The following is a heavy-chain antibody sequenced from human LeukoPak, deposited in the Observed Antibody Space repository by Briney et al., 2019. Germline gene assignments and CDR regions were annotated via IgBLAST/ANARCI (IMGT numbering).Heavy chain of an antibody. CDR3: ARHGLKLVGASTIYFDN. CDR1: GGSINNNY. J-gene: IGHJ4*02. V-gene: IGHV4-59*08. Sequence: SETLSLTCSVSGGSINNNYWSWIRQSPEKGLEWIGYIHSSGSTDYNPSFKSRVVVSVDTSKNQFSLKLYSVTAADTAVYYCARHGLKLVGASTIYFDNWGQGTLVTVSS. D-gene: IGHD1-26*01. CDR2: IHSSGST.